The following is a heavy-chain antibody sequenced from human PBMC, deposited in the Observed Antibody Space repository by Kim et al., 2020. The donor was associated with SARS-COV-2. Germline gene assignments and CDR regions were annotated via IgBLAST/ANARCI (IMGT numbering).Heavy chain of an antibody. Sequence: GGSLRLSCAASGFTFSSYEMNWVRQAPGKGLEWVSYISSSGSTIYYADSVKGRFTISRDNAKNSLYLQMNSLRAEDTAVYYCARVGDEWYFDLWGRGTLVTVSS. CDR2: ISSSGSTI. J-gene: IGHJ2*01. CDR3: ARVGDEWYFDL. V-gene: IGHV3-48*03. CDR1: GFTFSSYE. D-gene: IGHD2-21*01.